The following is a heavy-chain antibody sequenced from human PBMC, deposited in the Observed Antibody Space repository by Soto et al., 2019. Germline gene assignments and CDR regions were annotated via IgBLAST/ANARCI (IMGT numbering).Heavy chain of an antibody. CDR3: TTLVFHYYYHNSDG. Sequence: EVQVVESGGGLVTPGGSLRLSCAASAFTFTNAWMNWVRQAPGKGLEWVALIKTKGEGGTTFYSAPVNGIFTISRDDSKTTLYLQMSSLRMEDTGVDYCTTLVFHYYYHNSDGWGQGTTVTVSS. V-gene: IGHV3-15*07. CDR2: IKTKGEGGTT. D-gene: IGHD1-26*01. CDR1: AFTFTNAW. J-gene: IGHJ6*02.